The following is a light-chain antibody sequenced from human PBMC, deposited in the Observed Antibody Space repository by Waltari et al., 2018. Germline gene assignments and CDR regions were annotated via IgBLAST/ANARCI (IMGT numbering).Light chain of an antibody. CDR3: MQGLQIPYT. Sequence: DIVMTQSPLSLPVTPGEPASISCRSSQSLLHRNGKTFFACYLHKPGQSPQVLVYFGSHRASGVPDRFSGSDSGTDFTLKISRVEAEDVGVYYCMQGLQIPYTFGQGTKLEIK. CDR2: FGS. CDR1: QSLLHRNGKTF. J-gene: IGKJ2*01. V-gene: IGKV2-28*01.